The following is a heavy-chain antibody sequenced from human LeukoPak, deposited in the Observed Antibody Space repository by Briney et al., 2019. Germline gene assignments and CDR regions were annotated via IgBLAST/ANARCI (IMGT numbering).Heavy chain of an antibody. V-gene: IGHV4-38-2*01. CDR2: IYHSGST. D-gene: IGHD6-19*01. J-gene: IGHJ4*02. CDR3: AIGPGYSSGWYLY. Sequence: PSETLSLTCAVSGYSISSGYYWGWIRQPPGKGLEWIGSIYHSGSTYYNPSLKSRVTISVDTSKNQFSLKLSSVTATDTAVYYCAIGPGYSSGWYLYGRQGPLFTVS. CDR1: GYSISSGYY.